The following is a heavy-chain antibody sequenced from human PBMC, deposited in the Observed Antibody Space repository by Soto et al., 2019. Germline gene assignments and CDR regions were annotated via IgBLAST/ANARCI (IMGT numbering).Heavy chain of an antibody. CDR2: IKQDGSEK. J-gene: IGHJ6*02. V-gene: IGHV3-7*01. D-gene: IGHD3-9*01. Sequence: GGSLRLSCAASGFTFSSYWMSWVRQAPGKGLEWVANIKQDGSEKYYVDSVKGRFTISRDNAKNSLYLQMNSLRAEDTAVYYCARDRFDWFYYGMDVWGQGTTVTVSS. CDR1: GFTFSSYW. CDR3: ARDRFDWFYYGMDV.